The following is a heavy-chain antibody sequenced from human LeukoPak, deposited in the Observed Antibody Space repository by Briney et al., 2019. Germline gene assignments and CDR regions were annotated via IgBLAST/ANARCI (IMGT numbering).Heavy chain of an antibody. CDR1: GFTFSNYA. J-gene: IGHJ4*02. D-gene: IGHD2-21*02. V-gene: IGHV3-23*01. CDR3: AKRLGDPRAFDY. CDR2: ISGSSGTI. Sequence: TGGSLRLSCAASGFTFSNYAMTWVRQAPGRGLEWVSGISGSSGTINYAAPVKGRFTISRDNSRNTLYLQMNSLRADDTAVYYCAKRLGDPRAFDYRGQGTLVTVSS.